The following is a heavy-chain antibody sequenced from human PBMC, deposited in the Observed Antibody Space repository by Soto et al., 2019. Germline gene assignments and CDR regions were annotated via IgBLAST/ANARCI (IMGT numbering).Heavy chain of an antibody. V-gene: IGHV4-30-4*01. Sequence: QVQLQESGPGLVKPSQTLSLTCTVSGGSISSGDYYWSWIRQPPGKGLEWIGYIYYSWSTYYTPPLKSRVTISVDTSKNQFSLKLSSVTAADTAVYYCARAPRYYGDYGDAFDIWGQGTMVTVSS. D-gene: IGHD4-17*01. CDR3: ARAPRYYGDYGDAFDI. CDR2: IYYSWST. J-gene: IGHJ3*02. CDR1: GGSISSGDYY.